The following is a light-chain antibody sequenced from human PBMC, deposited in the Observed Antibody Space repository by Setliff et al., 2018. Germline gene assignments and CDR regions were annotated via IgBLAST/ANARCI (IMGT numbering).Light chain of an antibody. Sequence: QSALTQPPSASGSPGQSVTISCTGTSSDVGGYNYVSWYQQHPGKAPKLMIYEVSKRPSGVPDRFSGSKSGNTASLTVSGLQADDEAYYYCSSYAGSNNYVFGTGTKVTVL. J-gene: IGLJ1*01. CDR2: EVS. CDR1: SSDVGGYNY. V-gene: IGLV2-8*01. CDR3: SSYAGSNNYV.